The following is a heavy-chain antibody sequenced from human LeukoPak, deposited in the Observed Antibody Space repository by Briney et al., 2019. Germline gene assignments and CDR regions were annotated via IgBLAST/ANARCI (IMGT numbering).Heavy chain of an antibody. D-gene: IGHD1-26*01. CDR1: AFAGRSYA. CDR2: ISGSGGRT. CDR3: ARKWGATTGDY. V-gene: IGHV3-23*01. J-gene: IGHJ4*02. Sequence: GGCLRPSRAASAFAGRSYAMSWACHATATGLDWVSAISGSGGRTYYADSVKGRFTISRDNSKNTLYLQMNSLRAEDTAVYYCARKWGATTGDYWGQGTLVTVSS.